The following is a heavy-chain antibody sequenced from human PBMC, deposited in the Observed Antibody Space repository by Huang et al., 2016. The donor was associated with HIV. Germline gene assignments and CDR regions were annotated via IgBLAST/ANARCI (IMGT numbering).Heavy chain of an antibody. V-gene: IGHV3-30-3*01. Sequence: HVQLVESGGGVVQPGRSLRLSCAASRFTFSNYAMHWVRQAPGNGLEWWAVISYEGTNKYSADSVKGRFTISRDNSKNTLYLQMNSLRAEDTAVYYCARDLWLRDLYYYYYMDVWGKGTTVTVSS. J-gene: IGHJ6*03. D-gene: IGHD5-12*01. CDR3: ARDLWLRDLYYYYYMDV. CDR2: ISYEGTNK. CDR1: RFTFSNYA.